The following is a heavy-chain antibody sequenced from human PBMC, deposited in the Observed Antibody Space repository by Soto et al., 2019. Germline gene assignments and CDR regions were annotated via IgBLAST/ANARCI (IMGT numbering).Heavy chain of an antibody. D-gene: IGHD2-2*02. CDR1: GYTFTSYG. CDR3: ARDFRGYCSSTRCYTTYYYYYYGMDV. V-gene: IGHV1-18*04. CDR2: ISAYNGNT. Sequence: ASVKVSCKASGYTFTSYGISWVRQAPGQGLEWMGWISAYNGNTNYAQKLQGRVTMTTDTSTSTAHMELRSLRSGDTAVYYCARDFRGYCSSTRCYTTYYYYYYGMDVWGQGTTVTVSS. J-gene: IGHJ6*02.